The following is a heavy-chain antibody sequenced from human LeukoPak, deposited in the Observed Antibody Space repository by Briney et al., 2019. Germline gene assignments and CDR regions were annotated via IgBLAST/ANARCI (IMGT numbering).Heavy chain of an antibody. V-gene: IGHV6-1*01. CDR3: GRRLTQYDCFDP. CDR2: TYYRSTWYN. CDR1: GDSVSSNSVT. D-gene: IGHD2-2*01. Sequence: SQTLSLTCAISGDSVSSNSVTWNWIRQSPSRGLEWLGRTYYRSTWYNDYAVSVRGRITVNPDTSKNQFSLHLNSVTPEDSAVYYCGRRLTQYDCFDPWGQGILVTVSS. J-gene: IGHJ5*02.